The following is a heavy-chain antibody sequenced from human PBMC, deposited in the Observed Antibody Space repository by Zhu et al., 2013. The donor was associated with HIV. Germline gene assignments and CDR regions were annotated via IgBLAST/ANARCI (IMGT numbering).Heavy chain of an antibody. Sequence: QVQLVQSGAEVKKPGSSVKVSCKASGGTFSSYTISWVRQAPGQGLEWMGRIIPILGIANYAQKFQGRVTITADKSTSTAYMELSSLRSEDTAVYYCARTETYDYGDYVPYFQHWGQGTLVTVSS. CDR1: GGTFSSYT. V-gene: IGHV1-69*02. D-gene: IGHD4-17*01. J-gene: IGHJ1*01. CDR3: ARTETYDYGDYVPYFQH. CDR2: IIPILGIA.